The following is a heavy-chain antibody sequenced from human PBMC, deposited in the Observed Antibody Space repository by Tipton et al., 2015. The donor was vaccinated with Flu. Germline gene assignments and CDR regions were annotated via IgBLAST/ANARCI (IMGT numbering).Heavy chain of an antibody. CDR3: ARHVDRSWMLEF. CDR2: IYYSGST. CDR1: GGSISSSGYY. V-gene: IGHV4-39*07. Sequence: TLSLTCTVSGGSISSSGYYWGWIRQPPGKGLEWIGRIYYSGSTYYNPSLKSRVTISVDTSKNQFSLKLSSVTAADTAVYYCARHVDRSWMLEFWGQGTLVTVSS. J-gene: IGHJ4*02. D-gene: IGHD3-10*01.